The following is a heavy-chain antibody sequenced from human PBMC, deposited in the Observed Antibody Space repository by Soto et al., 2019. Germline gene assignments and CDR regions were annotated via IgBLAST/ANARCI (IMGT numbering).Heavy chain of an antibody. J-gene: IGHJ4*02. Sequence: QVQLEQSGPEVKRPGTSVNVSCKTSGGAFGRYSVSWVRQAPGQGLEWIGGVIPVFNTSNYSLKFQGRVAIFADVSTSTVFMELRSLRSEDTALYYCARGDEMTAVTIFEYWGQGTLVTVSS. D-gene: IGHD4-17*01. CDR3: ARGDEMTAVTIFEY. V-gene: IGHV1-69*01. CDR2: VIPVFNTS. CDR1: GGAFGRYS.